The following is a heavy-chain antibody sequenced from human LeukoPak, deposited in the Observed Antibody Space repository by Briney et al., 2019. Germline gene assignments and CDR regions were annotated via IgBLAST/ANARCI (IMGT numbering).Heavy chain of an antibody. CDR1: RGAITGDRHY. CDR3: ARGLRGVNFDY. D-gene: IGHD3-10*01. J-gene: IGHJ4*02. Sequence: SETLSLTCTVSRGAITGDRHYWSWIRQPAGKGLEYIGRIYPSGSTNYNPSLKSRVTMSIDTSKNQFSLKLTSVTAADTAVYYCARGLRGVNFDYWGQGSLVTVSS. CDR2: IYPSGST. V-gene: IGHV4-61*02.